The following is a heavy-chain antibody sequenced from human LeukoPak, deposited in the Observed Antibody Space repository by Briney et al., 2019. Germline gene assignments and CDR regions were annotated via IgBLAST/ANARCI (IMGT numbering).Heavy chain of an antibody. CDR1: GYRFTSYW. Sequence: ESLQISCKTSGYRFTSYWIGWVRQMPGKGLEWMGLIYPGDSDTRYSPSFQGQVTISADKSISTAYLQWSSLKASDTAMYYCARPPSLYYYDSSGQLDAFDIWGQGTMVTVSS. V-gene: IGHV5-51*01. D-gene: IGHD3-22*01. CDR3: ARPPSLYYYDSSGQLDAFDI. J-gene: IGHJ3*02. CDR2: IYPGDSDT.